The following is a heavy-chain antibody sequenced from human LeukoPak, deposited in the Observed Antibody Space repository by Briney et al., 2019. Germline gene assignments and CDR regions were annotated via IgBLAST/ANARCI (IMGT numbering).Heavy chain of an antibody. CDR1: GFTFSTYW. CDR3: ARDKIVGATFFDY. V-gene: IGHV3-7*01. J-gene: IGHJ4*02. CDR2: IKQDESEK. D-gene: IGHD1-26*01. Sequence: GGSLRLSCAASGFTFSTYWMSWVRQAPGKGLEWVANIKQDESEKYYVESVKGRFTISRGNAKNSLYLQMNSLRAEDTAVYYCARDKIVGATFFDYWGQGTLVTVSS.